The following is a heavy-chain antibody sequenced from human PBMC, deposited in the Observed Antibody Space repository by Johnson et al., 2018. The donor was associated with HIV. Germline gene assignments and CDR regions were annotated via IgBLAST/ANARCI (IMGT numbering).Heavy chain of an antibody. CDR2: IRYDETNK. D-gene: IGHD4-23*01. CDR1: GLPLSNYG. V-gene: IGHV3-30*02. CDR3: AKEAPGRWELLIWAAFDM. J-gene: IGHJ3*02. Sequence: VQLVESGGGVVQPGRSLRLSCVASGLPLSNYGMHWVRQAQGKGLEWVAFIRYDETNKDYADSVKGRFTISRDSSKNTLFLQMNRLRVDDTAVYYCAKEAPGRWELLIWAAFDMWGQGTMVTVSS.